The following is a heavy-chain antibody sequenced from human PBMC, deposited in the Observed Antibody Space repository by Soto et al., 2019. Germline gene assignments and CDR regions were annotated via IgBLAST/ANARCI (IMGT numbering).Heavy chain of an antibody. CDR1: GFTFSHSW. CDR2: IKSETDGGTT. CDR3: ARDPWAADY. D-gene: IGHD3-16*01. Sequence: GGSLRLSCAASGFTFSHSWMSWVRQVPGKGLEWVARIKSETDGGTTDYADSVRGRFTISRDNSKNTVNLQMNSLRAEDTAVYYCARDPWAADYWGQGTLVTVSS. V-gene: IGHV3-15*01. J-gene: IGHJ4*02.